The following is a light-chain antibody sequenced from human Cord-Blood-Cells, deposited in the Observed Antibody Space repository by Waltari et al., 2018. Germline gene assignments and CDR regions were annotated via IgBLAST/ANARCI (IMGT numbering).Light chain of an antibody. J-gene: IGKJ1*01. Sequence: DLVMTQSPLSLHVTPGEPASLPCRSSQSLLHSNGYNYLDWYLQKPGQSPQLLISLGSNRASGVPDRFSGSGSGTDFTLKISRVEAEDVGVYYCMQALQTPPTFGQGTKVEIK. CDR1: QSLLHSNGYNY. CDR3: MQALQTPPT. V-gene: IGKV2-28*01. CDR2: LGS.